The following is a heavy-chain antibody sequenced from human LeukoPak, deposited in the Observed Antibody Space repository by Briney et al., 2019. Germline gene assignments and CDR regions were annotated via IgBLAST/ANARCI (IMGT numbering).Heavy chain of an antibody. J-gene: IGHJ6*02. CDR1: GTTFSRYW. CDR2: IKQDGGEK. Sequence: PGGSLRLSCVDSGTTFSRYWMSWVRQAPGKGLEWVANIKQDGGEKYYVDSVKGRFTISRDNAKNSLYLQMNSLRVEDTAVYYCASSPRSGYYYGMDVWGQGTTVTVSS. CDR3: ASSPRSGYYYGMDV. V-gene: IGHV3-7*01. D-gene: IGHD2-15*01.